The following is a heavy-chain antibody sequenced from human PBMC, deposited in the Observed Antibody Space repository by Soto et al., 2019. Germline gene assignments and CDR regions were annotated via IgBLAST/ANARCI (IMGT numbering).Heavy chain of an antibody. D-gene: IGHD4-17*01. CDR1: GGSISGGVGGLYY. CDR3: SREVIPLTIDSYFDL. J-gene: IGHJ2*01. Sequence: QLQLRESGPGLVKPSETLSLTCTVSGGSISGGVGGLYYWSWIRQPPGKGLEWIGYIYGSGSTYSQPPLQRRVTISVDTSKNPFSLRLRSVTAADTAVYYCSREVIPLTIDSYFDLWGRGTLVTVSS. V-gene: IGHV4-30-4*01. CDR2: IYGSGST.